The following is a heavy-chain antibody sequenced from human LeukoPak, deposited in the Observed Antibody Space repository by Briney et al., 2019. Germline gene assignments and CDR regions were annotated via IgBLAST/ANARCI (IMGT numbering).Heavy chain of an antibody. V-gene: IGHV4-34*01. CDR1: GGSFSGYY. CDR2: INHSGST. Sequence: PSETLSLTCAVYGGSFSGYYWSWIRQPPGKGLEWIGEINHSGSTNYNPSLKSRVTISVDTSKNQFSLKLSSVTAAGTAVYYCARGPLLSSGYYYGYYWGQGTLVTVSS. D-gene: IGHD3-22*01. CDR3: ARGPLLSSGYYYGYY. J-gene: IGHJ4*02.